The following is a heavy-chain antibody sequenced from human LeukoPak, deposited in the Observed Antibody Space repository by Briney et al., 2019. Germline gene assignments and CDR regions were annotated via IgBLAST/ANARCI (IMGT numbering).Heavy chain of an antibody. CDR2: IKQDGSEK. J-gene: IGHJ4*02. V-gene: IGHV3-7*01. D-gene: IGHD3-10*01. Sequence: GGSLRLSSAAPGFTPRTSWTSWGRQAPGKGLEWVGNIKQDGSEKNYVDSVKGRFTISRDNAKNSLYLQMNNLRAEDTAVYYCAKNGGGPLDWGQGTLVTVSS. CDR3: AKNGGGPLD. CDR1: GFTPRTSW.